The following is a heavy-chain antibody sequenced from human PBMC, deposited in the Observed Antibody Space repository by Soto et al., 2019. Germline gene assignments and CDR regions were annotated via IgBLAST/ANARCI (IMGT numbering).Heavy chain of an antibody. Sequence: QPGGSLRLSCAASGFTFSSYAMSWVRQAPGTGLEWVSTIDHTGANTHYADSVKGRFTISRDNSRNTVDLQMNSLRAADTALYYYVSWVSAHFDYWGQGTPVTVSS. CDR3: VSWVSAHFDY. CDR2: IDHTGANT. V-gene: IGHV3-23*01. D-gene: IGHD3-16*01. J-gene: IGHJ4*02. CDR1: GFTFSSYA.